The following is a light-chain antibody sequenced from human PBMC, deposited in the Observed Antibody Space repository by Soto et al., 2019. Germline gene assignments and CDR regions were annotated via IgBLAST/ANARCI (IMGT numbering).Light chain of an antibody. J-gene: IGKJ4*01. Sequence: AIQLTQSPSSLSASVGDRVTITCRASHGISSALAWYQQKPGKAPKLLIYDASSLESGIPSRCSGRGSGTDFTLTIRSLQPEDFATYYCQQVNSYPATFGGGNKVEIK. CDR1: HGISSA. CDR3: QQVNSYPAT. CDR2: DAS. V-gene: IGKV1-13*02.